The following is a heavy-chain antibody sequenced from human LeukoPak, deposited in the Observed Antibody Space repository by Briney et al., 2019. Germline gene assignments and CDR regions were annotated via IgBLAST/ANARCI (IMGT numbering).Heavy chain of an antibody. CDR2: ISYDGSNK. D-gene: IGHD3-3*01. V-gene: IGHV3-30-3*01. Sequence: PGGSLRLSCAASGFTFRTFSMGWVRQAPGKGLEWVAVISYDGSNKYYADSVKGRFTISRDNSKNTLYLQMNSLRAEDTAVYYCARVPVYYNDFWSGLKDRPFDYWGQGTLVTVSS. J-gene: IGHJ4*02. CDR1: GFTFRTFS. CDR3: ARVPVYYNDFWSGLKDRPFDY.